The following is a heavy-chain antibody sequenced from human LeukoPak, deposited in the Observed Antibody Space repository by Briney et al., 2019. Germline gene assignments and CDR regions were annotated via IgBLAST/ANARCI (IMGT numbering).Heavy chain of an antibody. V-gene: IGHV3-23*01. CDR3: AKDRVGSRQAAASTLRHFDY. J-gene: IGHJ4*02. Sequence: GGSLRLSCAASGFTFSSYAMSWVRQAPGKGLEWVSAISGSGGSTYYADSVKGRFTISRDNSKNTLYLQMNSLRAEDTAVYYCAKDRVGSRQAAASTLRHFDYWGQGTLVTVSS. D-gene: IGHD6-13*01. CDR1: GFTFSSYA. CDR2: ISGSGGST.